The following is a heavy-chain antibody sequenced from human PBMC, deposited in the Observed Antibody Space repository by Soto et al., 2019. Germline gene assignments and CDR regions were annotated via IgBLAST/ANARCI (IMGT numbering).Heavy chain of an antibody. CDR2: ISADNGNT. D-gene: IGHD3-3*01. V-gene: IGHV1-18*04. Sequence: PAVNVSCKASGYTFTRYGISWVRQAPGQGLEWMGWISADNGNTNYAQKLQGRVTMTTDTSTSTAYMELRSLRSDDTAVYYCAREQITIFGVVILPPSYYYYGMDVWGQGTTVTVSS. CDR3: AREQITIFGVVILPPSYYYYGMDV. CDR1: GYTFTRYG. J-gene: IGHJ6*02.